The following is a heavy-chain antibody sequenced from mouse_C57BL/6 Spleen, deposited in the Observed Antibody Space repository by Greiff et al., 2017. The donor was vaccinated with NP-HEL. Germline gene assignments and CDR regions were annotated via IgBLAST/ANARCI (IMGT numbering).Heavy chain of an antibody. J-gene: IGHJ4*01. CDR2: IDPENGDT. D-gene: IGHD2-2*01. CDR3: TSYGYGAMVS. CDR1: GFNIKDDY. Sequence: VQLQQSGAELVRPGASVKLSCTASGFNIKDDYMHWVKQRPEQGLEWIGWIDPENGDTEYASKFQGKATITADTSSNTAYLQLSSLTSEDTAVYYFTSYGYGAMVSWGQGTSATVSS. V-gene: IGHV14-4*01.